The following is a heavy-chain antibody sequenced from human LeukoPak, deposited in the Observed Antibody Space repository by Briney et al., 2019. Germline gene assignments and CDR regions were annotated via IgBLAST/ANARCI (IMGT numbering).Heavy chain of an antibody. CDR3: VRVDDYGDYPYYFDS. D-gene: IGHD4-17*01. Sequence: GGSLRLSCEASGFLVSSKYMSWVRQAPEKGLEWVSVIYSGGSTYYADSVKGRFTISRDNSKNTVYLQMNSLRAEDTAVYYCVRVDDYGDYPYYFDSWGQGTLVTVSS. CDR2: IYSGGST. J-gene: IGHJ4*02. V-gene: IGHV3-66*01. CDR1: GFLVSSKY.